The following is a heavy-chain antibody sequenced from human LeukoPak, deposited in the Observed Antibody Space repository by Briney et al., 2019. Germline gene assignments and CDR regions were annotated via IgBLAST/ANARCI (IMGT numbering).Heavy chain of an antibody. D-gene: IGHD7-27*01. Sequence: GGSLRLSCAASGFTISSYSMNWVRQAPGKGLEWVSAISGSGGSTYYADSVKGRFTISRDNSKNTLYLQMNSLRAEDTAVYYCAKDIFFNWGFDYWGQGTLVTVSS. CDR1: GFTISSYS. J-gene: IGHJ4*02. CDR2: ISGSGGST. CDR3: AKDIFFNWGFDY. V-gene: IGHV3-23*01.